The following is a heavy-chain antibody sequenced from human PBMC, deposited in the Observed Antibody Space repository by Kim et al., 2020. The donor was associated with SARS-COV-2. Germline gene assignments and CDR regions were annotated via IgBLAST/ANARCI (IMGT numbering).Heavy chain of an antibody. V-gene: IGHV1-69*04. CDR2: IIPILGIA. CDR3: ARALEGVNAFDI. J-gene: IGHJ3*02. CDR1: GGTFSSYA. D-gene: IGHD1-1*01. Sequence: SVKVSCKASGGTFSSYAISWVRQAPGQGLEWMGRIIPILGIANYAQKFQGRVTITADKSTSTAYMELSSLRSEDTAVYYCARALEGVNAFDIWGQGTMVTVSS.